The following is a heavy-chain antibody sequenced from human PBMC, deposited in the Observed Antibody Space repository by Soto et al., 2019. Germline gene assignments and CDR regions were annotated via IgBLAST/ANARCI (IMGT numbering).Heavy chain of an antibody. D-gene: IGHD1-26*01. CDR2: ILYDGNSE. CDR3: AGEVGPTTAGAFDF. CDR1: GFTFSSYT. Sequence: QVQLVESGGGVVQPGRSLRLSCAVSGFTFSSYTMHWVRQAPGKGLEWVAVILYDGNSEYYAGSVKGRFTISRDNSKNTLYLQMNSLRAEDTSVYYCAGEVGPTTAGAFDFWGQGTMVTVSS. V-gene: IGHV3-30-3*01. J-gene: IGHJ3*01.